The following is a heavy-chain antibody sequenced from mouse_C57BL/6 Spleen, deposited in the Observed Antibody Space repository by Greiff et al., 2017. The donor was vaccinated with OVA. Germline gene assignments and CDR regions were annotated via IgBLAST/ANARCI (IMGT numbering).Heavy chain of an antibody. J-gene: IGHJ2*01. CDR2: IYPGDGDT. CDR3: ARGSPTVVATADY. V-gene: IGHV1-80*01. D-gene: IGHD1-1*01. CDR1: GYAFSSYW. Sequence: QVQLKQSGAELVKPGASVKISCKASGYAFSSYWMNWVKQRPGKGLEWIGQIYPGDGDTNYNGKFKGKATLTADKSSSTAYMQLSSLTSEDSAVYFCARGSPTVVATADYWGQGTTLTVSS.